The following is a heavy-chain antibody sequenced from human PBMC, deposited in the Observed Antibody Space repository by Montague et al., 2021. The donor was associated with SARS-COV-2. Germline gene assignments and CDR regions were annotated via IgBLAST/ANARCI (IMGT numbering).Heavy chain of an antibody. CDR2: IDERGST. Sequence: SETLSLTCAVSGGSISTSHWWSWVRQPPGKGLEWIGGIDERGSTNYSPSLKSRVTMSIDKSANQFSLKLASLTAADTAIYSCARDVRTSTWSIRGYGGNYYFDSWGQGTLVAVSS. D-gene: IGHD4-23*01. V-gene: IGHV4-4*02. CDR1: GGSISTSHW. CDR3: ARDVRTSTWSIRGYGGNYYFDS. J-gene: IGHJ4*02.